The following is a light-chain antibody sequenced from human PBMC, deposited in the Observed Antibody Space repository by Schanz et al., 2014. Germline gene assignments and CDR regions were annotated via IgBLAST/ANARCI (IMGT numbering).Light chain of an antibody. CDR1: QGIGNY. J-gene: IGKJ5*01. CDR2: ATS. CDR3: QKYNGAPSIT. Sequence: IQMTQSPSSLSASVGDRVTISCRASQGIGNYLAWYQQKPGKVLKLLIYATSTLQSGVPSRFSGSGSGTDFTLTISSLQPEDVATYYCQKYNGAPSITFGQGTRLEIK. V-gene: IGKV1-27*01.